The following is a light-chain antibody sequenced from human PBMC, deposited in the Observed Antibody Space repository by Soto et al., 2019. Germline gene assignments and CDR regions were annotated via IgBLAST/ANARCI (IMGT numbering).Light chain of an antibody. CDR1: QSVSSN. CDR2: GAS. J-gene: IGKJ2*01. V-gene: IGKV3-15*01. CDR3: QQSNNWPPGYT. Sequence: EIVLTQSPATLSVSPGERATLSCRASQSVSSNLAWYQQKLGQAPRLLIYGASTRATGIPTRFSGSGSGTEFTLTISSLQSEDFAVYFCQQSNNWPPGYTFGQGTMREIK.